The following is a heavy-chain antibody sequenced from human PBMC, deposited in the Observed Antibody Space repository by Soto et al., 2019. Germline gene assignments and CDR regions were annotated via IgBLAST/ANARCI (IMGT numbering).Heavy chain of an antibody. V-gene: IGHV4-30-4*01. CDR1: GGSISSGDYY. J-gene: IGHJ4*02. D-gene: IGHD3-10*01. CDR3: ARDFWFGESHHFDY. CDR2: IYYSGST. Sequence: PSETLSLTCTVSGGSISSGDYYWSWIRQPPGKGLEWIGYIYYSGSTYYNPSLKSRVTISVDTSKNQFSLKLSSVTAADTAVYYCARDFWFGESHHFDYWGQGTLVTVSS.